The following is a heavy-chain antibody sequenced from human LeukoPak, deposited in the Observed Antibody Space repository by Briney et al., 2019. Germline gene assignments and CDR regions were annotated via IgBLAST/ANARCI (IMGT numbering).Heavy chain of an antibody. V-gene: IGHV1-2*02. CDR3: ARGDPERFLEWFLDY. D-gene: IGHD3-3*01. J-gene: IGHJ4*02. Sequence: GASVKVSCKASGYTFTSYDINWVRQATGQGLEWMGWINPNSGGTNYAQKFQGRVTMTRDTSISTAYMELSRLRSDDTAVYYCARGDPERFLEWFLDYWGQGTLVTVSS. CDR1: GYTFTSYD. CDR2: INPNSGGT.